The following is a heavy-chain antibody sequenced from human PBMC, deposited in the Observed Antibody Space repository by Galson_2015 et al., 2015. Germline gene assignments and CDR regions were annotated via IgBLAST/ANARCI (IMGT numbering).Heavy chain of an antibody. Sequence: SLTCTVSGGSISSGDYYWSWIRQPPGKGLEWIGYIYYSGSTYYNPSLKSRVTISVDTSKNQFSLKVSSVTAADTAVYYCAREFSMTTRMDVWGQGTTVTVSS. CDR3: AREFSMTTRMDV. V-gene: IGHV4-30-4*01. CDR1: GGSISSGDYY. CDR2: IYYSGST. J-gene: IGHJ6*02. D-gene: IGHD4-11*01.